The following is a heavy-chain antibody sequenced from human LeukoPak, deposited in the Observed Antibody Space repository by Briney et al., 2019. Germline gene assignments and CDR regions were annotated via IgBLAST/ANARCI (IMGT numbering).Heavy chain of an antibody. J-gene: IGHJ6*03. CDR2: IYISGSTSGST. Sequence: PSETLSLTCSVSGGSISSYYWSWIRQPAGKGLEWIGRIYISGSTSGSTNYNPSLKSRLTMSLDTYKNQFTLKLSSVTAADTAVYYCARGIYYDYYMDVWGKGTTVTVSS. CDR3: ARGIYYDYYMDV. V-gene: IGHV4-4*07. CDR1: GGSISSYY.